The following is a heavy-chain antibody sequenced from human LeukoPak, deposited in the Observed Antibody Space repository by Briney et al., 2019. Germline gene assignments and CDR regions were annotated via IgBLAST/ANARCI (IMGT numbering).Heavy chain of an antibody. CDR1: GFTVADYA. CDR2: ISKNNSGI. CDR3: VKDTGGYVPRHLRCSGVNCKVNSFDI. J-gene: IGHJ3*02. D-gene: IGHD2-15*01. Sequence: GGSVTLACAAYGFTVADYAVHWVRPAPGGGVEGGFSISKNNSGIAEADSVKGRFTISRDDAKNFLYLQMDSLKAEDTAVYYCVKDTGGYVPRHLRCSGVNCKVNSFDIWGKGTVVIVSS. V-gene: IGHV3-9*01.